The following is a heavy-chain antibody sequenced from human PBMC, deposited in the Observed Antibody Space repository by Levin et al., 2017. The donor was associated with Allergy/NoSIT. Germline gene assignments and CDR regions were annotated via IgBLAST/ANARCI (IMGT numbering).Heavy chain of an antibody. J-gene: IGHJ5*02. CDR2: INPNSGGT. V-gene: IGHV1-2*02. CDR1: GYTFTGYY. D-gene: IGHD2-2*01. Sequence: EASVKVSCKASGYTFTGYYMHWVRQAPGQGLEWMGWINPNSGGTNYAQKFQGRVTMTRDTSISTAYMELSRLRSDDTAVYYCARDSPEDIVVVPAAVSWWFDPWGQGTLVTVSS. CDR3: ARDSPEDIVVVPAAVSWWFDP.